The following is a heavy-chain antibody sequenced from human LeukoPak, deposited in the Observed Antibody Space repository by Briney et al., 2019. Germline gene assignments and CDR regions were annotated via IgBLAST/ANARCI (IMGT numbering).Heavy chain of an antibody. CDR3: AKDTDTVTLNYYYYVDV. V-gene: IGHV3-30*02. J-gene: IGHJ6*03. CDR2: IRYDGSNK. D-gene: IGHD4-17*01. CDR1: GFTFSSYG. Sequence: PGGSLRLSCAASGFTFSSYGMHWVRQAPGKGLEWVAFIRYDGSNKYYADSVKGRFTISRDNSKNTLYLQMNSLRAEDTAVYYCAKDTDTVTLNYYYYVDVWGKGTTVTISS.